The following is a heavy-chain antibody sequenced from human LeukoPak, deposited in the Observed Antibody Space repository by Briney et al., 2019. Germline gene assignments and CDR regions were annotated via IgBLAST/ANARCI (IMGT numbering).Heavy chain of an antibody. D-gene: IGHD3-10*02. J-gene: IGHJ6*04. CDR3: AELGITMIGGV. CDR1: GFTFNTYG. V-gene: IGHV3-48*04. CDR2: ISSTSSTI. Sequence: PGGSLRLSCAASGFTFNTYGMYWVRQAPGKGLEWVSYISSTSSTIYYADSVKGRFTISRDNAKNSLYLQMNSLRAEDTAVYYCAELGITMIGGVWGKGTTVTISS.